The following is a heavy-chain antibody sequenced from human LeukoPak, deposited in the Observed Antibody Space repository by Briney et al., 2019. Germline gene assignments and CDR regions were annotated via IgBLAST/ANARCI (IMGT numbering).Heavy chain of an antibody. CDR2: ISSSSSYI. J-gene: IGHJ4*02. D-gene: IGHD6-13*01. CDR3: AKPEYSSSWYSLGYFDY. CDR1: GFTFSSYS. V-gene: IGHV3-21*04. Sequence: GGSLRLSCAASGFTFSSYSMNWVRQAPGKGLEWVSSISSSSSYIYYADSVKGRFTISRDNAKNSLYLQMNSLRAEDTAVYYCAKPEYSSSWYSLGYFDYWGQGTLVTVSS.